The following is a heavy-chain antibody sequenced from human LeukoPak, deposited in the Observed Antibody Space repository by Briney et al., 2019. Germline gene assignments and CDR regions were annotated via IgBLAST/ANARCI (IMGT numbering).Heavy chain of an antibody. V-gene: IGHV4-59*01. CDR3: AREIVGANPGHDAFDI. Sequence: PSETLSLTCTVSGGSISSYYWSWIRQPPGKGLEWIGYIYYSGSTNYNPSLKSRVTISVDTSKNQFSLKLSSVTAADTAVYYCAREIVGANPGHDAFDIWGQGTMVTVSS. CDR1: GGSISSYY. CDR2: IYYSGST. D-gene: IGHD1-26*01. J-gene: IGHJ3*02.